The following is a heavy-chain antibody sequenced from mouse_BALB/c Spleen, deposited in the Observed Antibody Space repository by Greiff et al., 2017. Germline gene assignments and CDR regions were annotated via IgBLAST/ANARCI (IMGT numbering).Heavy chain of an antibody. J-gene: IGHJ3*01. V-gene: IGHV5-6-3*01. CDR1: GFTFSSYG. D-gene: IGHD4-1*01. CDR2: INSNGGST. CDR3: ARDLGSSY. Sequence: EVQLQESGGGLVQPGGSLKLSCAASGFTFSSYGMSWVRQTPDKRLELVATINSNGGSTYYPDSVKGRFTISRDNAKNTLYLQMSSLKSEDTAMYYCARDLGSSYWGQGTLVTVSA.